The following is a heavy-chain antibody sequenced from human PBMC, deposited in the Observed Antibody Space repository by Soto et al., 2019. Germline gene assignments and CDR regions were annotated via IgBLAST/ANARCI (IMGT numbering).Heavy chain of an antibody. J-gene: IGHJ3*02. CDR1: GDSITSYD. Sequence: ASVKLSSKACGDSITSYDINWVRQATGQGLEWMGWMNPNSGNTGYAQKFQGRVTMTRNTSISTAYMELSSLRSEDTAVYYCATGKRDAFDIWGQGTMVTVSS. CDR3: ATGKRDAFDI. D-gene: IGHD1-26*01. V-gene: IGHV1-8*01. CDR2: MNPNSGNT.